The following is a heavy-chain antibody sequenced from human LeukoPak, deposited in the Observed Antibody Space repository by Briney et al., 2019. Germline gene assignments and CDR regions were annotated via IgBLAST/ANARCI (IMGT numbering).Heavy chain of an antibody. D-gene: IGHD6-6*01. CDR3: ARVSSSSSEPHDY. CDR2: IYTSGST. V-gene: IGHV4-61*02. J-gene: IGHJ4*02. CDR1: GGSISSGSYY. Sequence: SQTLSLTCTVSGGSISSGSYYWSWIRQPAGKGLEWIGRIYTSGSTIYNPSLKSRVTISVDTSKNQFSLKLSSVTAADTAVYYCARVSSSSSEPHDYWGQGTLVTVSS.